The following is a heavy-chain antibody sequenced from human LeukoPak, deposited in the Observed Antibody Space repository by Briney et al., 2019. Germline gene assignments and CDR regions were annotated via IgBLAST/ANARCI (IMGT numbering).Heavy chain of an antibody. CDR1: GYSFTDYW. Sequence: GESLTISCRGSGYSFTDYWVAWVRHMPGKGLEWMGFIWPGDSRTMYSPSFPGQVTMSVDKSINTAYLQWSSLKASDTAMYYCARRRYYDSSGYSGVHAFDIWGQGTMVTVSS. CDR3: ARRRYYDSSGYSGVHAFDI. CDR2: IWPGDSRT. J-gene: IGHJ3*02. V-gene: IGHV5-51*01. D-gene: IGHD3-22*01.